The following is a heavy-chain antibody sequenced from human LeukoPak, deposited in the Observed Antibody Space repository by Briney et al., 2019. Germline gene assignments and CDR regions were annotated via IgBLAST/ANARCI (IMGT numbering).Heavy chain of an antibody. CDR2: ISSSSSTI. Sequence: GGFLRLSCAASGFTFSSYSMNWVRQAPGKGLEWVSYISSSSSTIYYADSVKGRFTISRDNAKNSLYLQMNSLRAEDTAVYYCASGEYFDYWGQGTLVTVSS. CDR3: ASGEYFDY. V-gene: IGHV3-48*04. J-gene: IGHJ4*02. CDR1: GFTFSSYS.